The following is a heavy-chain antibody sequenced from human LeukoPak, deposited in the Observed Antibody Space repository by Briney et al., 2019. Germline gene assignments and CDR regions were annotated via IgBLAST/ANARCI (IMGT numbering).Heavy chain of an antibody. CDR1: GFTFSSYE. Sequence: PGGSLRLSCAASGFTFSSYEMNWVRQAPGKGLEWVSSISSSSTYIYQPDSLRGRVTISRDNARNSLYLQMDSLRAEDTAVYFCARDSSSGWPFDSWGQGTLVTVSS. D-gene: IGHD6-25*01. V-gene: IGHV3-21*01. CDR3: ARDSSSGWPFDS. CDR2: ISSSSTYI. J-gene: IGHJ4*02.